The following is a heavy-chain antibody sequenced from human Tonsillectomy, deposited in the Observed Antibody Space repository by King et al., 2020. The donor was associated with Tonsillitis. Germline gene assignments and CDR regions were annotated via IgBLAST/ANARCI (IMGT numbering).Heavy chain of an antibody. J-gene: IGHJ4*02. CDR2: IYTSGST. D-gene: IGHD5-12*01. CDR1: GGSISSGSDY. V-gene: IGHV4-61*02. CDR3: AREVVRDIVALFDS. Sequence: VQLQESGPGLVKPSQTLSLTCTVSGGSISSGSDYLSWFRQPAGKGLEWIGRIYTSGSTNYNPPLKSRVTISVDTSKNQFSLKMRSVTAADTAVYYCAREVVRDIVALFDSWGQGTLVTVSS.